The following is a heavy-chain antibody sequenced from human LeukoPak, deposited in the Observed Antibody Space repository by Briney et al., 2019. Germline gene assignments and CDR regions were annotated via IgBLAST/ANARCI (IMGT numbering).Heavy chain of an antibody. CDR3: ARIIAAAGPYYFDY. CDR1: GFTISSYS. Sequence: PGGSMRLSCAASGFTISSYSMNWVRQAPGKGLEWVSSISSSSSYIYYADSVKGRFTISRDNAKNSLYLQMNSLRAEDTAVYYCARIIAAAGPYYFDYWGQGTLVTVSS. D-gene: IGHD6-13*01. CDR2: ISSSSSYI. J-gene: IGHJ4*02. V-gene: IGHV3-21*01.